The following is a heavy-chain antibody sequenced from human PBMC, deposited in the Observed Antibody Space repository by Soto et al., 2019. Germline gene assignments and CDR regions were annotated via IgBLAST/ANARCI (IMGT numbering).Heavy chain of an antibody. Sequence: GGSLRLSCAASGFSFSSYAMSWVRQAPGKGLEWVSAISGSGGSTYYADSVKGRFTISRDNSKNTLYLQMNSLRAEDTAVYYCARGFSDWSGDYYGKDVWGQGTTVTVSS. CDR3: ARGFSDWSGDYYGKDV. CDR1: GFSFSSYA. V-gene: IGHV3-23*01. D-gene: IGHD3-3*01. CDR2: ISGSGGST. J-gene: IGHJ6*02.